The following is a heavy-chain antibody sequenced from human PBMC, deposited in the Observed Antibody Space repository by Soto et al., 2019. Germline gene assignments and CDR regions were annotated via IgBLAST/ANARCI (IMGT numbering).Heavy chain of an antibody. CDR2: ISAHNYNP. CDR3: ARWSGTTPADY. J-gene: IGHJ4*02. Sequence: QIQLVQSGPEMKKPGASVKVSCKASGYTFTNYGVSWVRQAPGQGLEWLGWISAHNYNPHYAQKFRDRLTMTTDTSTTTSDRELRSLTSDDTAVYYCARWSGTTPADYWGQGTLVTVS. D-gene: IGHD1-1*01. V-gene: IGHV1-18*01. CDR1: GYTFTNYG.